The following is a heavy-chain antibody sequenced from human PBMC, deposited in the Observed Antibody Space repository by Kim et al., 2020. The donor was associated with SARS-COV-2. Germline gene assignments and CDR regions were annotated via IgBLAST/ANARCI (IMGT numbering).Heavy chain of an antibody. Sequence: SPSFQGQVTSSADKSISTAYLQWSSLKASDTAMYYCARHNGDYYYYMDVWGKGTTVTVSS. CDR3: ARHNGDYYYYMDV. D-gene: IGHD3-16*02. V-gene: IGHV5-51*01. J-gene: IGHJ6*03.